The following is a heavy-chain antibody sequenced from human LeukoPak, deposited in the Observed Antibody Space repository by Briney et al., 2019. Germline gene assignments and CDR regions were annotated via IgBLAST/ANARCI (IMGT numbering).Heavy chain of an antibody. J-gene: IGHJ3*02. CDR1: RCTFTSYV. CDR3: ARGSITIFGVVIKVNDAFDI. D-gene: IGHD3-3*01. Sequence: GASVNVSYKACRCTFTSYVINWVGQAAGQGVEWMGWMNPNSGNTGYAQKLQGRVTMTTNTSISTAYMELSSLRSEDTAVYYCARGSITIFGVVIKVNDAFDIWGQGTMVTVSS. V-gene: IGHV1-8*01. CDR2: MNPNSGNT.